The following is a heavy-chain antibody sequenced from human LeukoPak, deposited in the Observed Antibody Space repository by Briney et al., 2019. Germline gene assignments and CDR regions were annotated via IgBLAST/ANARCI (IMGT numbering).Heavy chain of an antibody. CDR1: GGAISSYY. CDR3: ARDPRLRLVTPGAFDI. D-gene: IGHD2-21*02. V-gene: IGHV4-59*01. J-gene: IGHJ3*02. CDR2: IYYSGST. Sequence: SETLSLTCTVSGGAISSYYCSWIRQPPGKGLEWSGYIYYSGSTNYNPSLKSRGTISVDTSKNHFSLKLSSVPAADPAVYYCARDPRLRLVTPGAFDIWGQGTMVTVSS.